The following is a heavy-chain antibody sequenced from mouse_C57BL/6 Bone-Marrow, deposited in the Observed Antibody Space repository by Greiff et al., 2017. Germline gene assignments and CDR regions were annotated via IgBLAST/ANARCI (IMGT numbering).Heavy chain of an antibody. Sequence: VQLQQSGPELVKPGASVKISCKASGYAFSSSWMNWVKQRPGKGLEWIGRIYPGDGDTNYNGKFKGKATLTADKSSSTAYMQLSRLTSEDSAVYFCARENYYGSKGYWGQGTTLTVSS. V-gene: IGHV1-82*01. J-gene: IGHJ2*01. CDR2: IYPGDGDT. CDR1: GYAFSSSW. CDR3: ARENYYGSKGY. D-gene: IGHD1-1*01.